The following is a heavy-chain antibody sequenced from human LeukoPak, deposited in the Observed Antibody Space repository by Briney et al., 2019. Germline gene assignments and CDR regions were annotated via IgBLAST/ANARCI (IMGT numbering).Heavy chain of an antibody. CDR1: GYNLNTYY. CDR2: INPNSGGT. CDR3: ARGKSGSYSWFDT. D-gene: IGHD1-26*01. Sequence: ASVKVSCKASGYNLNTYYMHWVRQAPGQGLEWMGWINPNSGGTHYRQNFQGRVTMTRDTSISTAYMELSRLRSDDTAVYYCARGKSGSYSWFDTWGQGTLVTVSS. V-gene: IGHV1-2*02. J-gene: IGHJ5*02.